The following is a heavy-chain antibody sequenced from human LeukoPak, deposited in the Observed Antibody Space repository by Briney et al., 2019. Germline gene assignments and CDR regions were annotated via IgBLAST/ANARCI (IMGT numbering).Heavy chain of an antibody. Sequence: SETLSLTCTVSGGSISSYYWSWIRQPAGKGLEWIGRIYTSGSTNYNPSLKSRVTMSVDTSKNQFSLKLSSVTAADTAVYYCARDNQDGDFYYYYYYMDVWGKGTTVTVSS. CDR1: GGSISSYY. V-gene: IGHV4-4*07. J-gene: IGHJ6*03. CDR2: IYTSGST. CDR3: ARDNQDGDFYYYYYYMDV. D-gene: IGHD7-27*01.